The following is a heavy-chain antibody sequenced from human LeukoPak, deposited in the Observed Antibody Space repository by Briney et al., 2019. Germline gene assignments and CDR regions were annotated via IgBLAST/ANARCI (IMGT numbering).Heavy chain of an antibody. V-gene: IGHV3-23*01. D-gene: IGHD3-10*01. J-gene: IGHJ4*02. Sequence: PGGSLRLSCAASVFTFSNYDMSWVRQAPGEGLEWVSAVTGGGDTTYYAHSVKGRFTISRDNSKSTLYLQMNSLRAEDTAVYYCAKRGSYFGGFDYWVQGTLVTVSS. CDR3: AKRGSYFGGFDY. CDR1: VFTFSNYD. CDR2: VTGGGDTT.